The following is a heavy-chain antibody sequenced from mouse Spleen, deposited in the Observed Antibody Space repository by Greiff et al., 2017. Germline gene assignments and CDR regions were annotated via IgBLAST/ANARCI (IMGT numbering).Heavy chain of an antibody. D-gene: IGHD1-1*01. CDR1: GFTFSSYA. V-gene: IGHV5-4*03. CDR3: ARGSYGSIYFDY. Sequence: EVKLMESGGGLVKPGGSLKLSCAASGFTFSSYAMSWVRQTPEKRLEWVATISDGGSYTYYPDNVKGRFTISRDNAKNNLYLQMSHLKSEDTAMYYCARGSYGSIYFDYWGQGTTLTVSS. J-gene: IGHJ2*01. CDR2: ISDGGSYT.